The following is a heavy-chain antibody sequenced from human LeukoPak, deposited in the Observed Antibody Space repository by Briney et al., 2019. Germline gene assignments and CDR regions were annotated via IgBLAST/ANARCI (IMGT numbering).Heavy chain of an antibody. D-gene: IGHD3-22*01. J-gene: IGHJ4*02. CDR1: GYTFTGYY. Sequence: ASVKVSCKASGYTFTGYYMHWVRQAPGQGLEWMGWINPNSGGTNYAQKFQGRVTMTRDTSISTAYMELSRLRSDDTAVYYCARGSPTYYYDSSGYYLYWGQGTLVTVSS. CDR2: INPNSGGT. V-gene: IGHV1-2*02. CDR3: ARGSPTYYYDSSGYYLY.